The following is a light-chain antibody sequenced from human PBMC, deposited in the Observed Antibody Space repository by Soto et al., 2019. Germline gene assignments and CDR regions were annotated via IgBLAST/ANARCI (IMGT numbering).Light chain of an antibody. J-gene: IGKJ5*01. CDR2: GAF. V-gene: IGKV3-15*01. CDR1: QSVSSN. Sequence: EIVLTQSPGTLSLSPGERATFSCRASQSVSSNYLAWYQQKPGQAPRLLIYGAFKRATGIPARFSGSGSGTEFTLTISSLQSEDFAVYYCQQYNDWPPITFGQGTRLEIK. CDR3: QQYNDWPPIT.